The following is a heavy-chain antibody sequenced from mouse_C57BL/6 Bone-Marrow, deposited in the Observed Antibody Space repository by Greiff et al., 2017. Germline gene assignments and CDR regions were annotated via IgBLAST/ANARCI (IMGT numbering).Heavy chain of an antibody. CDR1: GYTFTSYW. Sequence: VQLQQPGAELVMPGASVKLSCKASGYTFTSYWMHWVKQRPGQGLEWLGEIDPSDRYPNYNPKFKGKSTLTVDKSSSTAYMQLSSLTSEDSAVYYCARSPRWLLFAYWGQGTLVTVSA. D-gene: IGHD2-3*01. CDR2: IDPSDRYP. V-gene: IGHV1-69*01. CDR3: ARSPRWLLFAY. J-gene: IGHJ3*01.